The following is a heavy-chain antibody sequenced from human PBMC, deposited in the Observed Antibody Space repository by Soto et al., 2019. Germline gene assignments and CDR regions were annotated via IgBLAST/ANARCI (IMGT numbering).Heavy chain of an antibody. Sequence: QITLKESGPTLVKPTQTLTLTCSFSGFSLSTRGVGVGWIRQPPGKALEWLALIFWDDDKWYSPSLRSRLPITEATSKTQVVLTTTNMDPVDTATYYFPHRSRGYAYHCDQWGQGTLVTVSS. J-gene: IGHJ4*02. CDR1: GFSLSTRGVG. D-gene: IGHD5-12*01. CDR2: IFWDDDK. V-gene: IGHV2-5*02. CDR3: PHRSRGYAYHCDQ.